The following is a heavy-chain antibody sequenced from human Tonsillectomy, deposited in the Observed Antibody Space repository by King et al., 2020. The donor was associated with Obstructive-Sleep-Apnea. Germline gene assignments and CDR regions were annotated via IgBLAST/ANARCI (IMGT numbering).Heavy chain of an antibody. CDR1: GFSISSGYY. D-gene: IGHD3-16*01. Sequence: MQLQESGPGPVKPSETLSLTCAVSGFSISSGYYWGWIRQPPGKGLEWIGSIYHSGSTYYSPSLTRRVTISLDTSKNQFSLRLRSVTAADTAVYYCARGPEEDVTDGAGPFDYWGQGTLVTVSS. CDR2: IYHSGST. J-gene: IGHJ4*02. V-gene: IGHV4-38-2*01. CDR3: ARGPEEDVTDGAGPFDY.